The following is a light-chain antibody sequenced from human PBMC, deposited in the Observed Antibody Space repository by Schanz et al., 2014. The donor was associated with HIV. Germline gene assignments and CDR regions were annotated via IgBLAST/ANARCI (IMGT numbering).Light chain of an antibody. J-gene: IGKJ1*01. CDR3: QQYGTSPWT. CDR2: GAS. CDR1: QSVSSSY. Sequence: EIVLTQSPGTLSLSPGERATLSCRASQSVSSSYLAWYQQKPGQAPRLLIYGASTRATGIPPRFSGSGSGTEFTLSISSLQSEDFAVYYCQQYGTSPWTFGQGTKVDIK. V-gene: IGKV3-20*01.